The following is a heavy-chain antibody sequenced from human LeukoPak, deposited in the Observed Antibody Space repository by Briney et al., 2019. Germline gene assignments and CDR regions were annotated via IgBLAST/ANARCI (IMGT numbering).Heavy chain of an antibody. CDR1: GYTFTSYA. V-gene: IGHV1-3*01. D-gene: IGHD3-22*01. CDR2: INAGNGNT. J-gene: IGHJ4*02. CDR3: ARSHRHPYYYDSSGYYLDY. Sequence: GAPVKVSCKASGYTFTSYAMHWVRQAPGQRLEWMGWINAGNGNTKYSQKFQGRVTITRDTSASTAYMELSSLRSEDTAVYYCARSHRHPYYYDSSGYYLDYWGQGTLVTVSS.